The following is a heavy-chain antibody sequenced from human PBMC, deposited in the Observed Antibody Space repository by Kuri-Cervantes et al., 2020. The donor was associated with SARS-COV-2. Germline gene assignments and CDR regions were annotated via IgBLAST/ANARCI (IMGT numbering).Heavy chain of an antibody. CDR2: INHSGST. D-gene: IGHD5-18*01. CDR1: GGSISSSNW. Sequence: SETLSLTCAVSGGSISSSNWWSWVRQPPGKGLEWIGEINHSGSTNYNPSLKSRVTISVDTSKNQSSLKLSSVTAADTAVYYCARGPIQTLWAPRYGMDVWGQGTTVTDSS. V-gene: IGHV4-4*02. J-gene: IGHJ6*02. CDR3: ARGPIQTLWAPRYGMDV.